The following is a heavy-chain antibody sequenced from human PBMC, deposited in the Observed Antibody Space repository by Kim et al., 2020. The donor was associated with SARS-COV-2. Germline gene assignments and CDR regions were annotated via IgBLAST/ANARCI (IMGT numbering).Heavy chain of an antibody. CDR3: ARGSWYSSGWYRNWFDP. J-gene: IGHJ5*02. CDR2: INTNTGNP. CDR1: GYTFTSYA. V-gene: IGHV7-4-1*02. Sequence: ASVKVSCKASGYTFTSYAMNWVRQAPGQGLEWMGWINTNTGNPTYAQGFTGRFVFSLDTSVSTAYLQISSLKAEDTAVYYCARGSWYSSGWYRNWFDPWGQGTLVTVSS. D-gene: IGHD6-19*01.